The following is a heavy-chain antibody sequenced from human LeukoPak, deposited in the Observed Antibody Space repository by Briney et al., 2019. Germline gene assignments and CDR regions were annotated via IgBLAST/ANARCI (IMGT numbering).Heavy chain of an antibody. J-gene: IGHJ4*02. CDR1: GFPFYSYW. V-gene: IGHV3-74*01. Sequence: GGSLRLSCAASGFPFYSYWMHWVRHAPGKGLVWGSCINGDGSTSNYADSVKGRFTISRDNAKNTLYLQMHSLRAEDTAVYYCARDEPTVTTGPPVGSWGQGTLVTVSS. CDR2: INGDGSTS. D-gene: IGHD4-17*01. CDR3: ARDEPTVTTGPPVGS.